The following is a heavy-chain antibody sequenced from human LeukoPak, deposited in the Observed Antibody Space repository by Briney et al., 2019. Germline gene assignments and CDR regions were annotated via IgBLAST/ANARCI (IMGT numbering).Heavy chain of an antibody. V-gene: IGHV1-69*04. D-gene: IGHD6-19*01. CDR2: IIPILGIA. CDR1: GGTFSSYA. J-gene: IGHJ4*02. Sequence: SVKVSCKASGGTFSSYAISWVRQAPGQGLEWMGRIIPILGIANYAQKFQGRVTITADKSTSTAYMELSSLRSEDTAVYNCATDSSGWYELAAYYFDYWGQGTLVTVSS. CDR3: ATDSSGWYELAAYYFDY.